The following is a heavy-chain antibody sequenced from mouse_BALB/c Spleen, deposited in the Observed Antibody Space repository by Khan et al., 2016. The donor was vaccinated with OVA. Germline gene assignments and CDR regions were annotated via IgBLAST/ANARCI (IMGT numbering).Heavy chain of an antibody. CDR3: ARSVTITTVVATDFDY. V-gene: IGHV3-2*02. J-gene: IGHJ2*01. CDR2: ISYSGRT. Sequence: EVQLQESGPGLVKPSQSLSLTCTVTGYSITSDYAWNWIRQFPGNKLEWMGYISYSGRTSYNPSLKSRISITRDTSQNPFFLQLNYVTTEDTATYYCARSVTITTVVATDFDYWGQGTTLTVSS. D-gene: IGHD1-1*01. CDR1: GYSITSDYA.